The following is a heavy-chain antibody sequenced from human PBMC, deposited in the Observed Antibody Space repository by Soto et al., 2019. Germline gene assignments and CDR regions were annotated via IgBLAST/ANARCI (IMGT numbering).Heavy chain of an antibody. CDR1: GFAFSSYA. CDR2: ISYDGSNK. D-gene: IGHD2-2*01. V-gene: IGHV3-30-3*01. CDR3: ARDLSGYCSSTSCPLTHYYYYGMDV. Sequence: GGALRLSCSASGFAFSSYAMHWVRPAPSKGLEWVAVISYDGSNKYHADSVKGRFTISMDNSKNTLYLQMNSLRDEDTAVYYCARDLSGYCSSTSCPLTHYYYYGMDVWGQGTTVTVSS. J-gene: IGHJ6*02.